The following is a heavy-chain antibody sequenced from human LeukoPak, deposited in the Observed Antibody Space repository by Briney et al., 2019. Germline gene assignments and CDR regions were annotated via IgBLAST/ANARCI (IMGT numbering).Heavy chain of an antibody. CDR1: GDGVSSNSAA. D-gene: IGHD3-16*02. V-gene: IGHV6-1*01. Sequence: PSQTLSLTCAISGDGVSSNSAAWNWIRQSPSRGLEWLGRTYYRSKWYNDYAVSVKSRITINPDTSKNQFSLQLNSVTPEDTAVYYCARGVRSSRLGELSYDYWGQGTLVTVSS. J-gene: IGHJ4*02. CDR3: ARGVRSSRLGELSYDY. CDR2: TYYRSKWYN.